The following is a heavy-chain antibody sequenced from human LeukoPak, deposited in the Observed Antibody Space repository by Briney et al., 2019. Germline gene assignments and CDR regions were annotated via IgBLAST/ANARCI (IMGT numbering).Heavy chain of an antibody. D-gene: IGHD1-26*01. CDR1: GFTFSSYW. Sequence: AGGSLRLSCVASGFTFSSYWMHWVRQAPGKGLVWVSRINSDDSSTIYADSVKGRFTISRDNSKNTVYLQVNSLRVDDTAVFYCAREQSGGFDYWGQGTLVTVSS. CDR3: AREQSGGFDY. J-gene: IGHJ4*02. V-gene: IGHV3-74*01. CDR2: INSDDSST.